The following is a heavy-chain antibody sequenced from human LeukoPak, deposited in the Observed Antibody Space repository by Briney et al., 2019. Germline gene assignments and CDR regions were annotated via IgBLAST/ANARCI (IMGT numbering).Heavy chain of an antibody. CDR3: ARGWGEKGYCRGGTCNNPQFDY. CDR2: IKEDGREK. D-gene: IGHD2-15*01. J-gene: IGHJ4*02. CDR1: GFRFGDYW. V-gene: IGHV3-7*01. Sequence: PGRSLRLSCVASGFRFGDYWMTWVPQAPGKGLEWVANIKEDGREKYYVDSVKGRFTLSKDNAKNSVYLQMNSLGAEDTAVYYCARGWGEKGYCRGGTCNNPQFDYWGQGILVTVSS.